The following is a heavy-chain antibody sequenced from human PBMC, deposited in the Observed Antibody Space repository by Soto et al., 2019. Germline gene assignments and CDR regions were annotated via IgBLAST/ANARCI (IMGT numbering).Heavy chain of an antibody. Sequence: QLQLQESGPGLVKPSETLSLTCTVSGDSLRSNSYFWGWIRQAPGKGLEWLGSAFYSGSYYHNPSLKSRVTRSVDTSKNQLSLRLSTVTAADTAISDGARHVLALHDDGDPRVFAIWGQGTMGTVSS. CDR3: ARHVLALHDDGDPRVFAI. J-gene: IGHJ3*02. CDR1: GDSLRSNSYF. D-gene: IGHD4-17*01. CDR2: AFYSGSY. V-gene: IGHV4-39*01.